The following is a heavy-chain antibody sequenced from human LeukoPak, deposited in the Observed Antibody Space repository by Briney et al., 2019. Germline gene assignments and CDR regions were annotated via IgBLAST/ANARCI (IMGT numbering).Heavy chain of an antibody. Sequence: ASVKVSCKASGYTFTTYAIHWVRQAPGQRLEWLGWINTGNGDTRYSQTFQGRVTINRDTSASTVSMELSSLRPEDTAMYYCARDMGSGSLHYWGQGTLVTVSS. D-gene: IGHD1-26*01. CDR3: ARDMGSGSLHY. J-gene: IGHJ4*02. V-gene: IGHV1-3*04. CDR2: INTGNGDT. CDR1: GYTFTTYA.